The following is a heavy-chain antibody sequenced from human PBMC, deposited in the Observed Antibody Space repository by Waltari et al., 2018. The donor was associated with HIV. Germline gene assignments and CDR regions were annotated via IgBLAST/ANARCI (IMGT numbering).Heavy chain of an antibody. J-gene: IGHJ4*02. Sequence: EVQLVESGGGLVQPGGSLRLSCAASGFPFGNYTMNWVRQEPGKGVQWFSYSSISSNSIFYADSVKGRFTISRDNSKNSLYLQMNSLGVEDTAVYYCARDINGGWGYWGQGTLVTVAS. CDR2: SSISSNSI. CDR1: GFPFGNYT. D-gene: IGHD7-27*01. V-gene: IGHV3-48*01. CDR3: ARDINGGWGY.